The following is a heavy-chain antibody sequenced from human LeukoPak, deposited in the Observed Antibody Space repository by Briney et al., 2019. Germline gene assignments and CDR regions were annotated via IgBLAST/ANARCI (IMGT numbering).Heavy chain of an antibody. CDR2: MSYDGSKK. Sequence: PGGSLRLSCTASGSSFSTHGMYWVRQAPGKGLEWVAVMSYDGSKKYYAASVKGRFTISRDNYKKTVHLQMNSLRDEDTAVYYCAKGRNKYDSSGYYGFDYWGQGTLVTVSS. J-gene: IGHJ4*02. CDR3: AKGRNKYDSSGYYGFDY. V-gene: IGHV3-30*18. D-gene: IGHD3-22*01. CDR1: GSSFSTHG.